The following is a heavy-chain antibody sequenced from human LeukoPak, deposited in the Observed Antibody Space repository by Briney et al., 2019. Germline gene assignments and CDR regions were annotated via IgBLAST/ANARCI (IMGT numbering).Heavy chain of an antibody. J-gene: IGHJ4*02. CDR1: GFTFSSYW. CDR3: ARGGDFWSGYYFDY. CDR2: INTDGSNT. V-gene: IGHV3-74*01. Sequence: GGSLRLSCAASGFTFSSYWMKWVRQAPGKGLVWLSRINTDGSNTDYADSVKGRFTISRDNAKRTLYLQMNSLRAEDTAVYYCARGGDFWSGYYFDYWGQGTLVTVSS. D-gene: IGHD3-3*01.